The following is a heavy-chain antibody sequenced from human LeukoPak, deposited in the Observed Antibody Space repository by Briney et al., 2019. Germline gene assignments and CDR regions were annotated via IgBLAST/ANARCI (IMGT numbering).Heavy chain of an antibody. Sequence: ASVKVSCKASGYTFTSYAMNWVRQAPGQGLEWMGWINTNTGNPTYAQGFTGRFVFSLDTSVSTAYLQISSLKAEDTAVYYCAREYPRSGYSYGRGAFDIWGQGTMVTVSS. CDR1: GYTFTSYA. CDR2: INTNTGNP. V-gene: IGHV7-4-1*02. J-gene: IGHJ3*02. D-gene: IGHD5-18*01. CDR3: AREYPRSGYSYGRGAFDI.